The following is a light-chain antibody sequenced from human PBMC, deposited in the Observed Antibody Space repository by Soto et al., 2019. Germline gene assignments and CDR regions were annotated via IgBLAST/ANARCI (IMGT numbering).Light chain of an antibody. J-gene: IGKJ5*01. CDR3: QQYNNWPPVT. Sequence: EIVLTQSPATLSLSPGERATLSCRASQSVSNYLAWYQQKPGQAPRLLIYDASNRATGIPARFSGSGSGTDFTLTISSLEPEDFAVYCCQQYNNWPPVTFGQGTRLEIK. V-gene: IGKV3-11*01. CDR2: DAS. CDR1: QSVSNY.